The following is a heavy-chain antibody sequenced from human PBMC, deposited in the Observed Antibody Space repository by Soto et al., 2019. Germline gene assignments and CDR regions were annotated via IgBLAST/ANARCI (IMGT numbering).Heavy chain of an antibody. D-gene: IGHD1-1*01. V-gene: IGHV3-23*01. CDR2: ISSSGGTT. CDR3: EKDAVYNAGFGFMDS. J-gene: IGHJ5*02. CDR1: RFTMGTIA. Sequence: GSMSLACPASRFTMGTIAMGWVRPAHGSGLERVCVISSSGGTTDYADSEKVRFTISKDNSKNLLYLQMEYLRDEDTAVYYCEKDAVYNAGFGFMDSWGQGTLVTVYS.